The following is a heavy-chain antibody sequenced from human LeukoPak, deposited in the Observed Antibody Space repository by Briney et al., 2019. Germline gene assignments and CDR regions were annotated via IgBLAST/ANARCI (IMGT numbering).Heavy chain of an antibody. V-gene: IGHV4-59*08. CDR3: ARLTGYSSSWYFSGYYYYGMDV. D-gene: IGHD6-13*01. J-gene: IGHJ6*01. Sequence: SETLSLTCTVSGGSISSYYWSWIRQPPGKGLEWIGYIYYSGSTNYNPSLKSRVTISVDTSKKQFSLKLSSVTAADTAVYYCARLTGYSSSWYFSGYYYYGMDVWGQGTTVTVSS. CDR1: GGSISSYY. CDR2: IYYSGST.